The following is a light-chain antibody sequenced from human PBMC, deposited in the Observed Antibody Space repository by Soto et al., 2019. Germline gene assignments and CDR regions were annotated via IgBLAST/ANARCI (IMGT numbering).Light chain of an antibody. CDR1: QSISSY. Sequence: DIQMSQSPSSLSASVGDTVTITCRASQSISSYLNWYQQKPGKAPKLLIYAASSLQSGVPSRFSGSGSGTDFTLTISSLQPEDFATYYCQQSYSTPRTFGQGTKVDNK. V-gene: IGKV1-39*01. CDR3: QQSYSTPRT. CDR2: AAS. J-gene: IGKJ1*01.